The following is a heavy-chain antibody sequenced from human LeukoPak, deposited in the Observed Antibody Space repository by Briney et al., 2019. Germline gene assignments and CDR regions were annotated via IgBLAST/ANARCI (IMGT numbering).Heavy chain of an antibody. CDR2: ISYSGST. V-gene: IGHV4-59*11. J-gene: IGHJ4*02. CDR1: GGSISGHY. Sequence: SETLSLTCTVSGGSISGHYWSWIRQPPGKGLEWIGYISYSGSTNYNPSLKSRITISVDTSRNQFSLKLNSVIAADTAVYYCARGGWYRDYWGQGTLVTVSS. D-gene: IGHD6-19*01. CDR3: ARGGWYRDY.